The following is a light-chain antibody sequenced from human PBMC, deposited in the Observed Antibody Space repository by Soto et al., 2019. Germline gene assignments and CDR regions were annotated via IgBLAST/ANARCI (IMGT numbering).Light chain of an antibody. CDR1: RSVASN. V-gene: IGKV3-15*01. Sequence: EVVMTQSPATLSVSPGERATLSCRASRSVASNLAWYQHKPGQGPRLLLYGASTRASGIPARFSGSGSGTEFTLTISSLQPEAFAVYYCQQYQQWPFYTFGQGTKLEIK. CDR2: GAS. CDR3: QQYQQWPFYT. J-gene: IGKJ2*01.